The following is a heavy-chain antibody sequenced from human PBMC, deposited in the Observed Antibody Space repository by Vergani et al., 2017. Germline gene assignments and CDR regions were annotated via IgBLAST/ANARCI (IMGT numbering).Heavy chain of an antibody. CDR3: ARDRRVTTEWGYFQH. CDR1: GLTLSSCA. Sequence: EVQLLESGGGLVQPGGSLRLSCAASGLTLSSCAMSWVRQAPGKGLEWVSAISGSGGSTYYADSVKGRFTISRDNSKNTLYLQMNSLRAEDTAVYYCARDRRVTTEWGYFQHWGQGTLVTVSS. CDR2: ISGSGGST. J-gene: IGHJ1*01. V-gene: IGHV3-23*01. D-gene: IGHD1-1*01.